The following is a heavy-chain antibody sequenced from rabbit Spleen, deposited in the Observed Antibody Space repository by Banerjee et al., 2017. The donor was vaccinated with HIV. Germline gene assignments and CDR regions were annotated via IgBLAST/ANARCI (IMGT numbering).Heavy chain of an antibody. V-gene: IGHV1S40*01. Sequence: QSLVESGGGLVKPGASLTLTCKASGFSFNSGYDMCWVRQAPGKGLEWVACAYAGSSGSTYSATWAKGRFTISKTSSTTVTLQMTSLTAADTATYFCARDTGTSFSTYGMDLWGPGTLVTVS. CDR1: GFSFNSGYD. CDR3: ARDTGTSFSTYGMDL. D-gene: IGHD8-1*01. CDR2: AYAGSSGST. J-gene: IGHJ6*01.